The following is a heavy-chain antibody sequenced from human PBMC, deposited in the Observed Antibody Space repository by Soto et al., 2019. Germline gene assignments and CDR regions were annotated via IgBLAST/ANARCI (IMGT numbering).Heavy chain of an antibody. V-gene: IGHV3-23*01. J-gene: IGHJ1*01. Sequence: GGSLRLSCAASGFTFSSYAVSWVRQAPGKRPEWISSISGSGSTIYYADSVKGRFTISRDNSKNTLYLQMNSLRAEDTAVYYCARTPIVVVIEYFQHWGQGTLVTVSS. CDR3: ARTPIVVVIEYFQH. CDR1: GFTFSSYA. D-gene: IGHD3-22*01. CDR2: ISGSGSTI.